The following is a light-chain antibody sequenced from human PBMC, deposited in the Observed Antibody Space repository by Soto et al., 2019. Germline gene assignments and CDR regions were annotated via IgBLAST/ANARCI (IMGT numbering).Light chain of an antibody. Sequence: QSALTQPASVSGCPGQSISISCTGTSSDVRSYNFVSWYQQHPGKAPKLMIYEGSKRPSGVSNRFSGSKSGNTASLTISGLQAEDEADYYCCSYAGDSAWVFGGGTKLTVL. CDR3: CSYAGDSAWV. V-gene: IGLV2-23*01. J-gene: IGLJ3*02. CDR2: EGS. CDR1: SSDVRSYNF.